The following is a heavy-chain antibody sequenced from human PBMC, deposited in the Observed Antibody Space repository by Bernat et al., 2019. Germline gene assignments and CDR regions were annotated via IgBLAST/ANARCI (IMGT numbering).Heavy chain of an antibody. J-gene: IGHJ4*02. Sequence: QVQLVESGGGVVQPGRSLRLSCAASGFTFSSYAMHWVRQAPGKGLEWVAVISYDGSNKYYGESVKGRFSISRDNSKNTLYLQMNSLRAEDTAVYYCARETLKLVYSDGYGVLDYWGQGTLVTVSS. CDR3: ARETLKLVYSDGYGVLDY. D-gene: IGHD5-18*01. CDR2: ISYDGSNK. CDR1: GFTFSSYA. V-gene: IGHV3-30-3*01.